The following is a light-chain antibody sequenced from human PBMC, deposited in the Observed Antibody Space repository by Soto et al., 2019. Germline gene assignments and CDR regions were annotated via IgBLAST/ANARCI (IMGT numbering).Light chain of an antibody. Sequence: DIQMTHSASALSASVGDRVPITCRASQSISSWLAWYQQKPGKAPKLLIYAASSLQSGVPSRFSGSGSGTDFTLTISSLQPEDFATYYCQQSYSTPYTFGQGTKVDIK. CDR3: QQSYSTPYT. J-gene: IGKJ2*01. CDR1: QSISSW. CDR2: AAS. V-gene: IGKV1-39*01.